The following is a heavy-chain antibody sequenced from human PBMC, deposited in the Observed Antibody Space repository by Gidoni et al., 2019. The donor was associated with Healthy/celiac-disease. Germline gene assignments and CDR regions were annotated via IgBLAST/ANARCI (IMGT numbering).Heavy chain of an antibody. Sequence: QVQLVEAGGGVVQPGRSLRLSCAASGFTFSSYAMHWVRQAPGKGLEWVAVISYDGSNKDYADSVKGRFTISRDNSKNTLYLQMNSLRAEDTAVYYCASGAFDIWGQGTMVTVSS. J-gene: IGHJ3*02. V-gene: IGHV3-30*01. CDR3: ASGAFDI. CDR1: GFTFSSYA. CDR2: ISYDGSNK. D-gene: IGHD3-10*01.